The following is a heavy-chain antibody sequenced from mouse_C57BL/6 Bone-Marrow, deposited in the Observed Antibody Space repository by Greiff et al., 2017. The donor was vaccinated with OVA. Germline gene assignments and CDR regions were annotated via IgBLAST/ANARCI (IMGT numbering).Heavy chain of an antibody. J-gene: IGHJ4*01. CDR2: INPSSGYT. Sequence: LVESGAELVKPGASVKLSCKASGYTFTSYWMHWVKQRTGQGLEWIGYINPSSGYTKYNQKFKDKATLTADKSSSTAYIQLSSLTYEDSAVYYCARWYYAMDYWGQGTTVTVSS. CDR3: ARWYYAMDY. V-gene: IGHV1-7*01. CDR1: GYTFTSYW.